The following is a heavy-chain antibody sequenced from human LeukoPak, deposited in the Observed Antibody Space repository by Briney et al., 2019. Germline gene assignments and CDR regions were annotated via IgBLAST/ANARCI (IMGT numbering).Heavy chain of an antibody. J-gene: IGHJ4*02. Sequence: ASVKVSCTASGYTFTGYYMHWVRQAPGQGLEWMGRINPNSGGTNYAQKFQGRVTMTRDTSISTAYMELSRLRSDDTAVYYCARTVTGTTNLIDYWGQGTLVTVSS. V-gene: IGHV1-2*06. CDR1: GYTFTGYY. CDR3: ARTVTGTTNLIDY. D-gene: IGHD1-7*01. CDR2: INPNSGGT.